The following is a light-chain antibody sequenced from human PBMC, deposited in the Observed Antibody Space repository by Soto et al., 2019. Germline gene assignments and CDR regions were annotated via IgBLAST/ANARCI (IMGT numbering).Light chain of an antibody. J-gene: IGKJ3*01. CDR2: AAS. CDR3: QQSYSTLFT. CDR1: QTIIRY. Sequence: DIQMTQSPSSLSASVGDRVTITCRASQTIIRYFNWYQQKPGRAPNLLIYAASSLQSGVPSRFSGSGSGTEFTPTISSLQPEDVATYYCQQSYSTLFTFGPGTKVEIK. V-gene: IGKV1-39*01.